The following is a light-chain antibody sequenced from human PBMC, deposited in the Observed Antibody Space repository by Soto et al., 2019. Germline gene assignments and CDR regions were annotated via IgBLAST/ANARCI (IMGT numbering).Light chain of an antibody. J-gene: IGLJ2*01. CDR1: NIGSKT. Sequence: YELTQPPSVSVAPGQTARITCGGNNIGSKTVHWYQQRPGQAPVLVVYDDRDRPSGIPERFSGSNSGNTAALTISRVEAGDEADYYCQVWDSSSDHHLFGGGTKLTVL. CDR2: DDR. V-gene: IGLV3-21*02. CDR3: QVWDSSSDHHL.